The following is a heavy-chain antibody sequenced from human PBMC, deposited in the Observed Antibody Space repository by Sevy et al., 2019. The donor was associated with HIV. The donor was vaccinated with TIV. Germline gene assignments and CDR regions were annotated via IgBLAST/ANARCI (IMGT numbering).Heavy chain of an antibody. CDR3: ASPAKRYTSTSCPFDAFYM. Sequence: GGALRLSCAASGFIFSDYNYMIWIRQSPGKGLEWISYISSSGTKYYRESVKGRFTVSRDNAKNSLYLQMNNLRAEDTALYYGASPAKRYTSTSCPFDAFYMWGQVTMVTVSS. J-gene: IGHJ3*02. D-gene: IGHD2-2*01. V-gene: IGHV3-11*01. CDR2: ISSSGTK. CDR1: GFIFSDYNY.